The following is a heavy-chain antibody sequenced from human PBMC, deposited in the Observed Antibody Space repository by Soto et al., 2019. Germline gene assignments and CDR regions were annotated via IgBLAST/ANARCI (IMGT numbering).Heavy chain of an antibody. Sequence: QVQLVQSGAEVKKPGSSVKVSCKASGGTFSSYAISWVRQAPGQGLEWMGGIIPIFGTANYAQKFQGRVTIPADESTSTAYMELSSLRSEDTAVYYCARQYYDYVWGSYRYIDYWGQGTLVTVSS. CDR3: ARQYYDYVWGSYRYIDY. CDR2: IIPIFGTA. D-gene: IGHD3-16*02. J-gene: IGHJ4*02. V-gene: IGHV1-69*01. CDR1: GGTFSSYA.